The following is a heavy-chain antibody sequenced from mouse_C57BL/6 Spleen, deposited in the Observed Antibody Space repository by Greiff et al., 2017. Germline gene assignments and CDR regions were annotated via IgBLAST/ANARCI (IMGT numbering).Heavy chain of an antibody. CDR3: ATGSSYEAMDY. V-gene: IGHV1-59*01. J-gene: IGHJ4*01. D-gene: IGHD1-1*01. Sequence: VQLQQPGAELVRPGTSVKLSCKASGYTFTSYWMHWVKQRPGQGLEWIGVIDPSDSYTNYNQKFKGKATLTVDTSSSTAYMQLSSLTSEDSAVYYGATGSSYEAMDYWGQGTSGTVSS. CDR1: GYTFTSYW. CDR2: IDPSDSYT.